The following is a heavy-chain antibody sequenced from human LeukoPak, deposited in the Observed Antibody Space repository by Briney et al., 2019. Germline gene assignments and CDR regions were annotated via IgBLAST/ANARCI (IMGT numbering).Heavy chain of an antibody. D-gene: IGHD2-15*01. V-gene: IGHV3-30-3*01. J-gene: IGHJ4*02. CDR2: ISYDGSNK. CDR1: GFTFSSYA. Sequence: GGSLRLSCAAPGFTFSSYAMHWVRQAPGKGLEWVAVISYDGSNKYYADSVKGRFTISRDNSKNTLYLQMNSLRAEDTAVYYCAGFPIVVVVAATQDYWGQETLVTVSS. CDR3: AGFPIVVVVAATQDY.